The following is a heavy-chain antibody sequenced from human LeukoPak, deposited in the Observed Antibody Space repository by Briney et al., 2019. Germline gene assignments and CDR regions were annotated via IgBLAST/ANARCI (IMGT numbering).Heavy chain of an antibody. CDR3: ARTLSEYSSSTLGY. CDR1: GGSISSYY. Sequence: SETLSLTCTVSGGSISSYYWSWIRQPPGKGLEWIGYIYYSGSTNYNPSLKSRVTISVDTSKNQFSLKLSSVTAADTAVYYCARTLSEYSSSTLGYWGQGTLVTVSS. CDR2: IYYSGST. J-gene: IGHJ4*02. V-gene: IGHV4-59*01. D-gene: IGHD6-6*01.